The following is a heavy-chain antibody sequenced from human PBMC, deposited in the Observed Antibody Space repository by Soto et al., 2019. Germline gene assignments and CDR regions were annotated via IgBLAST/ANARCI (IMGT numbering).Heavy chain of an antibody. V-gene: IGHV3-33*01. CDR1: GFSFRTYG. CDR3: ARDDAFGNENAFDL. J-gene: IGHJ3*01. D-gene: IGHD1-1*01. Sequence: QVQLVESGGGLVQPGTSLRLSCAVSGFSFRTYGFHWVRQPPGKGLEWVAVISPKCHSDSVEGRFTISRDNSKDTLYLQMNNLRAEDTAVYYCARDDAFGNENAFDLWGQGTMVTVSS. CDR2: ISPK.